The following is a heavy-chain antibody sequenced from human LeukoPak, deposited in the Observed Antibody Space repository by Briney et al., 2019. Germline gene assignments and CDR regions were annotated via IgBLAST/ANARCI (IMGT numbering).Heavy chain of an antibody. Sequence: SETLSLTCTVSGYSISSGYHWGWIRQPPGKGLEWIGSIYHSGSTYYNPSLKSRVTISVDTSKNQFSLKLSSVTAADTAVYYCAREGNWFDPWGQGTLVTVSS. V-gene: IGHV4-38-2*02. CDR3: AREGNWFDP. CDR2: IYHSGST. CDR1: GYSISSGYH. J-gene: IGHJ5*02.